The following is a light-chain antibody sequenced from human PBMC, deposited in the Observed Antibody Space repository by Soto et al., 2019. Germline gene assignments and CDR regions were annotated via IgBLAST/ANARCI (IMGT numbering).Light chain of an antibody. V-gene: IGKV1-5*01. J-gene: IGKJ1*01. CDR1: QSITRC. Sequence: DIQMTQSPSTLAASVGDRVTIACRASQSITRCLAWYQQKPGKAPKLLIFDASTLEIGVPSRFSGSGYGTEFTLTISSLQPEDFGTYYCQQYHTFWTFGQGTKLEVK. CDR2: DAS. CDR3: QQYHTFWT.